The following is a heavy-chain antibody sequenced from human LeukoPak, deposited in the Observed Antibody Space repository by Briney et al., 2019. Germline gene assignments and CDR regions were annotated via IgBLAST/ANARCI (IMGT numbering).Heavy chain of an antibody. Sequence: PSETLSLTCSVSRGAISSSNYYWGWIRQPPGKGLEWIGNIFYSGTTYYNPSLPSLKSRVSILVDTSKNQFSLKLSSVTAADTAVYYCARAPGYYYDSSWFDPWGQGTLVTVSS. V-gene: IGHV4-39*07. CDR1: RGAISSSNYY. D-gene: IGHD3-22*01. J-gene: IGHJ5*02. CDR3: ARAPGYYYDSSWFDP. CDR2: IFYSGTT.